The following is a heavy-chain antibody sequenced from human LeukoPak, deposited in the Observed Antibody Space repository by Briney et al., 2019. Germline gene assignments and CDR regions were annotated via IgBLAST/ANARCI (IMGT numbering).Heavy chain of an antibody. V-gene: IGHV3-9*02. CDR3: ARDSEYCSSTSCYYYFDY. CDR2: IYWSSSGT. CDR1: GFNSEDHA. Sequence: GRSLRLSCVVSGFNSEDHAMHWVRQAPGKGLEWVSGIYWSSSGTGYADSVKGRFTVSRDNYKNTLYLQMNSLRAEDTAVYYCARDSEYCSSTSCYYYFDYWGQGTLVSVSS. J-gene: IGHJ4*02. D-gene: IGHD2-2*01.